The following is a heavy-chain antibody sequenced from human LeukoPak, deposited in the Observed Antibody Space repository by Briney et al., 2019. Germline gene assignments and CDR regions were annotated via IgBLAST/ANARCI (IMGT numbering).Heavy chain of an antibody. CDR1: GGSFSSYY. CDR3: ARHSSSTSSYNY. CDR2: TYASGAT. V-gene: IGHV4-4*09. Sequence: SETLSLTCTVSGGSFSSYYWSWIRQPPGKRLEWIGYTYASGATNYNPSLKSRVTISVDTSKNQFSLKLSSVTAADTAVYYCARHSSSTSSYNYWGQGTLVTVSS. J-gene: IGHJ4*02. D-gene: IGHD2-2*01.